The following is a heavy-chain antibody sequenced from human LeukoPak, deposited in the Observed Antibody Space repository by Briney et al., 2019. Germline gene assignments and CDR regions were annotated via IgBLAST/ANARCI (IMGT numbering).Heavy chain of an antibody. D-gene: IGHD6-19*01. V-gene: IGHV3-53*01. J-gene: IGHJ3*02. CDR1: GFTVSYNY. CDR2: IYSGGST. CDR3: AASRYSSGWGPNAFDI. Sequence: GGSLRLSCAASGFTVSYNYMTWVRQAPGKGLEWVSVIYSGGSTYYADSVKGRFTISGDNSKNTLYLQMNSLRAEDTAVYYCAASRYSSGWGPNAFDIWGQGTMVTVSS.